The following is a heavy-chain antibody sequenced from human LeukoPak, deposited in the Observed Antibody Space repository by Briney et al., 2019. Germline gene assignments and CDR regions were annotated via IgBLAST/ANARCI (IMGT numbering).Heavy chain of an antibody. CDR3: ARDHIVVVPAATRWFDP. J-gene: IGHJ5*02. CDR1: GFTFSSYA. CDR2: ISYDGSNK. Sequence: GGSLRLSCAASGFTFSSYAMHWVRQAPGKGLEWVAVISYDGSNKYYADSVKGRFAISRDNSKNTLYLQMNSLRAEDTAVYYCARDHIVVVPAATRWFDPWGQGTLVTVSS. V-gene: IGHV3-30*09. D-gene: IGHD2-2*01.